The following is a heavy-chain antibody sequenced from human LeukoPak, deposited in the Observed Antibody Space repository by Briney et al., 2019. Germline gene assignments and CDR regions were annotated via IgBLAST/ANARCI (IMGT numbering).Heavy chain of an antibody. CDR2: INTNTGNP. CDR3: ARGRARGYSYGYPPGY. CDR1: GYTSTSYA. V-gene: IGHV7-4-1*02. Sequence: ASVKVSCKASGYTSTSYAMNWVRQAPGQGLEWMGWINTNTGNPTYAQGFTGRFVFSLDTSVSTAYLQISSLKAEDTAVYYCARGRARGYSYGYPPGYWGQGTLVTVSS. D-gene: IGHD5-18*01. J-gene: IGHJ4*02.